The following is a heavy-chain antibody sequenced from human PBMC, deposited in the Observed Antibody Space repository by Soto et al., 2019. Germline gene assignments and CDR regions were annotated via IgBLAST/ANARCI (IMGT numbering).Heavy chain of an antibody. Sequence: EVQLLESGGGLVQPGGSLRLSCAASEFTFSSYAMSWVRQAPGKGLEWVSAISGGGDNTYYADSVKGRFTISSDNSKKTLYLQMHNLRAEDTAVYYCAKDLRDDDVWSPYYCDSWGQGTLVTVSS. V-gene: IGHV3-23*01. CDR1: EFTFSSYA. J-gene: IGHJ4*02. CDR3: AKDLRDDDVWSPYYCDS. CDR2: ISGGGDNT. D-gene: IGHD3-3*01.